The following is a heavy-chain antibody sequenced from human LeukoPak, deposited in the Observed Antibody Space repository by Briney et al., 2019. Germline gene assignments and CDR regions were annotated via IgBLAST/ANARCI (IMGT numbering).Heavy chain of an antibody. Sequence: GGSLRLSCAASGFTFSSYAMHWVRQAPGKGLEWVAVISYDGSNKYYADSVKGRFTISRDNSKNTLYLQMNSLRAEDTAVYYCAREADETGTTAWFDHWGQGTLVTVSS. D-gene: IGHD1-7*01. CDR1: GFTFSSYA. V-gene: IGHV3-30-3*01. CDR2: ISYDGSNK. CDR3: AREADETGTTAWFDH. J-gene: IGHJ5*02.